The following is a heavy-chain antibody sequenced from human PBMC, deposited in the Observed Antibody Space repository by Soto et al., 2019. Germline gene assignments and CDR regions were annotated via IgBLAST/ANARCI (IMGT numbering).Heavy chain of an antibody. D-gene: IGHD3-22*01. CDR1: GFTFSSYA. J-gene: IGHJ4*02. CDR2: ISGSGGST. Sequence: GGSLRLSCAASGFTFSSYAMSWVRQAPGKGLEWVSAISGSGGSTYYADSVKGRFTISRDNSKNTLYLQMNSLRAEDTAVYYCAKIPLYDSSGLVGYFDYWGQGTLVTVSS. CDR3: AKIPLYDSSGLVGYFDY. V-gene: IGHV3-23*01.